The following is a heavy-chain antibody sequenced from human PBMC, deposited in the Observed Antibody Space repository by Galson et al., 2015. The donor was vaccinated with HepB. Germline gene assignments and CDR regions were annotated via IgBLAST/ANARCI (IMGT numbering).Heavy chain of an antibody. D-gene: IGHD2-15*01. CDR3: ARGVRSDSTVADAFDI. CDR1: GFTVSSNY. Sequence: SLRLSCAASGFTVSSNYMSWVRQAPGKGLEWVSVIYSGGSTYYADSVKGRFTISRDNSKNTLYLQMNTLRAEDTAVYYCARGVRSDSTVADAFDIWGQGTMVTVSS. CDR2: IYSGGST. V-gene: IGHV3-53*01. J-gene: IGHJ3*02.